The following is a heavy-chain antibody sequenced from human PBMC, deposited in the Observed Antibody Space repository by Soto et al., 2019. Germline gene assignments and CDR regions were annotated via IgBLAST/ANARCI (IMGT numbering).Heavy chain of an antibody. D-gene: IGHD1-26*01. CDR3: ARVLVGSYYVNYFDY. CDR1: GFTFSSYS. CDR2: ISSSSSTI. Sequence: PWGSLRLSCAASGFTFSSYSMNWVRQAPGKGLEWVSYISSSSSTIYYADSVKGRFTISRDNAKNSLYLQMNSLRDEDTAVYYCARVLVGSYYVNYFDYWGQGTLVTVSS. V-gene: IGHV3-48*02. J-gene: IGHJ4*02.